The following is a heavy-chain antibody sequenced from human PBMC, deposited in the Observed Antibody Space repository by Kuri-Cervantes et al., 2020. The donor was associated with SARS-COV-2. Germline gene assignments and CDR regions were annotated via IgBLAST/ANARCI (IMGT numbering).Heavy chain of an antibody. J-gene: IGHJ4*02. CDR1: GGSISSGGYY. CDR3: ARHDY. V-gene: IGHV4-39*01. CDR2: IYYDGRT. Sequence: ESLKISCTVSGGSISSGGYYWGWIRQPPGKGLEFIGTIYYDGRTYYNTSLKSRVTISVDTSKNQFSLKLSSVTAADTAVYYCARHDYWGRGTLVTVSS.